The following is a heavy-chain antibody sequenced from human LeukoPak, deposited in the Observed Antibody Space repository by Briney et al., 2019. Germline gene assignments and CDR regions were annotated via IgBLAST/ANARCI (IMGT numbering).Heavy chain of an antibody. J-gene: IGHJ5*02. V-gene: IGHV1-8*01. Sequence: ASVKVSCKASGYTFTSYDINWVRQATGQGLEWMGWMNPNSGNTGYAQKFQGRATMTRNTSISTAYMELSSLRSEDTAVYYCARRYCSGGSCYGRQRGYWFDPWGQGTLVTVSS. CDR3: ARRYCSGGSCYGRQRGYWFDP. CDR2: MNPNSGNT. D-gene: IGHD2-15*01. CDR1: GYTFTSYD.